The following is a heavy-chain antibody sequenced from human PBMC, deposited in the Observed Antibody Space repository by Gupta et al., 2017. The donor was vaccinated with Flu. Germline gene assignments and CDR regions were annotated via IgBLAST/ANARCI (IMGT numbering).Heavy chain of an antibody. Sequence: EVQLLESGGGLAQPGGSLRITCAASGFTLSSYAMSWVRQAPGKGLEWVSAISGSGGSTYYTDSVRGRFTISRDNSKNTLYLQMNSLRAEDTAVYYCAKDEQIIDILTGYYNLGNFGYWGQGTLVTVSS. D-gene: IGHD3-9*01. CDR2: ISGSGGST. V-gene: IGHV3-23*01. CDR1: GFTLSSYA. CDR3: AKDEQIIDILTGYYNLGNFGY. J-gene: IGHJ4*02.